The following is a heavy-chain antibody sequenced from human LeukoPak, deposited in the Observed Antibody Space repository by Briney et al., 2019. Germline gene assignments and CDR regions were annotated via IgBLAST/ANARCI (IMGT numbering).Heavy chain of an antibody. CDR3: ARDSPVAERGYYYYMDV. CDR1: GGSISSYY. V-gene: IGHV4-4*07. Sequence: PSETLSLTCTVSGGSISSYYWSWIRQPAGKGLEWIGRIYTSGSTNYNPSLKSRVTMSVDTSKNQFSLKLSSVTAADTAVYYCARDSPVAERGYYYYMDVWGKGTTVTVSS. CDR2: IYTSGST. D-gene: IGHD1-26*01. J-gene: IGHJ6*03.